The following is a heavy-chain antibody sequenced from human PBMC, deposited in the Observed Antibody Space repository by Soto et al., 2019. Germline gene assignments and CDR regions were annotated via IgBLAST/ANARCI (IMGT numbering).Heavy chain of an antibody. Sequence: GASVKVSCKVSGYTLTELSMHWVRQAPGKGLEWMGGFDPEDGETIYAQKFQGRVTMTEDTSTDTAYMELSSLRSEDTAVYYCATNFYSPYSSGWYGYGYWGQGTLVTVYS. V-gene: IGHV1-24*01. J-gene: IGHJ4*02. CDR2: FDPEDGET. CDR3: ATNFYSPYSSGWYGYGY. D-gene: IGHD6-13*01. CDR1: GYTLTELS.